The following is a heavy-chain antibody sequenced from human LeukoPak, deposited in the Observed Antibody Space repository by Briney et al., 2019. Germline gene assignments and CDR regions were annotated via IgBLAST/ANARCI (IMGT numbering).Heavy chain of an antibody. Sequence: GGSLRLSCAASGFTFSSYAMSWVRQAPGKGLEWVAFIRYDGSNKYYADSVKGRFTISRDNSKNTLYLQMNSLRAEDTAVYYCAKGGAYYDFWSGYLFDYWGQGTLVTVSS. D-gene: IGHD3-3*01. J-gene: IGHJ4*02. CDR3: AKGGAYYDFWSGYLFDY. V-gene: IGHV3-30*02. CDR2: IRYDGSNK. CDR1: GFTFSSYA.